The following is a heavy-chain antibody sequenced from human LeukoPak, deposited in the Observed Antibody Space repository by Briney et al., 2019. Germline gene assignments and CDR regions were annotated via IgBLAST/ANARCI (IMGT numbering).Heavy chain of an antibody. J-gene: IGHJ4*02. D-gene: IGHD2-8*02. CDR1: GFIFDDYD. CDR3: ARDGLYWDFDY. V-gene: IGHV3-7*01. Sequence: GGSLRLSCAASGFIFDDYDMNWVRQAPGKGLEWVANIKQDGSEINYVDSVKGRFTISRDNVKNSLYLQMNSLRAEDTAVYYCARDGLYWDFDYWGQGTLVTVSS. CDR2: IKQDGSEI.